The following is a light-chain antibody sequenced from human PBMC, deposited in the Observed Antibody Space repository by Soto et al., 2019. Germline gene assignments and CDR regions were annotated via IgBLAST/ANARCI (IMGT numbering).Light chain of an antibody. Sequence: QSVLTQPPSASGSPGQSVTISCTGTSXDVGGYNYVSWYQQHPGKAPKLMIYEVSQRPSGVPDRFSGSKSGNTASLTVSGLQAEDEADYYCSSYAGSNNYVFGTGTKVTVL. CDR2: EVS. V-gene: IGLV2-8*01. J-gene: IGLJ1*01. CDR3: SSYAGSNNYV. CDR1: SXDVGGYNY.